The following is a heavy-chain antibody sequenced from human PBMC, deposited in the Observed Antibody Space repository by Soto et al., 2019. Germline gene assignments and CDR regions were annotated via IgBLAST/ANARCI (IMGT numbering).Heavy chain of an antibody. CDR1: GFTFSDYY. V-gene: IGHV3-23*01. D-gene: IGHD6-13*01. J-gene: IGHJ4*02. CDR3: AKVSSSWYAGFFDL. CDR2: LSDSGGSI. Sequence: PGGSLRLSCAASGFTFSDYYMTWVRQAPGKGLEWVSGLSDSGGSIYYADSVKGRFTIFRDNSMNTLYLQMNTLRAEDTAVYYCAKVSSSWYAGFFDLWGQGTLVTVSS.